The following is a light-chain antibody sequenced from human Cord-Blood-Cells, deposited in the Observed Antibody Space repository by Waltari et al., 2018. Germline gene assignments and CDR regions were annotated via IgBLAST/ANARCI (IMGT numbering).Light chain of an antibody. CDR3: QQYYSTPPSYT. CDR2: WAS. Sequence: DIVMTPSPDSLAVSLGERATINCKSSQSVLYSSNNKNYLAWYQQKPGQPPKLLIYWASTRESGVPDRFSGSGSGTDFTLTISSLQAEDVAVYYCQQYYSTPPSYTFGQGTKLEIK. V-gene: IGKV4-1*01. J-gene: IGKJ2*01. CDR1: QSVLYSSNNKNY.